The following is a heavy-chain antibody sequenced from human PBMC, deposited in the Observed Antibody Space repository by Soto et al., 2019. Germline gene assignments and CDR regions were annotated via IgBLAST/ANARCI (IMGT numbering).Heavy chain of an antibody. V-gene: IGHV4-59*01. D-gene: IGHD6-13*01. J-gene: IGHJ4*02. CDR2: IHYSGTT. Sequence: ETLSLTCTVSGGSMRNYFWTWIRQPPGKXLEWIGYIHYSGTTSFFPSYNPSLRSRVTISEDTSKNQFSLKLLSVTTADTAVYFCAAGEASSRNLAPYYLDFWGQGTLVTVPS. CDR3: AAGEASSRNLAPYYLDF. CDR1: GGSMRNYF.